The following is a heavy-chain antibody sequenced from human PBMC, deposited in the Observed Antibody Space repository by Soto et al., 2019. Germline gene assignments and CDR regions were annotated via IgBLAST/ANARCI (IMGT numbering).Heavy chain of an antibody. J-gene: IGHJ4*02. V-gene: IGHV3-23*01. Sequence: EVQLLESGGGLVQPGGSLRLSCAASGFTFSSYAMSWVRQAPGKGLEWVSAISGSGGSTYYADSVKGRFTISRDNSKTTLKLQMNSVIAEETAVQYGESNGCDYWGQGTLVTVSS. CDR2: ISGSGGST. CDR1: GFTFSSYA. D-gene: IGHD7-27*01. CDR3: ESNGCDY.